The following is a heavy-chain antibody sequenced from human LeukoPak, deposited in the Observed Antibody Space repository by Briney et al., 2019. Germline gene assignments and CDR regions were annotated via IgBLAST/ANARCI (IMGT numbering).Heavy chain of an antibody. J-gene: IGHJ4*02. CDR2: ISGGDTT. CDR3: AREGYYGSGSPPSLYFDY. D-gene: IGHD3-10*01. Sequence: GGSLRLSCAVSGITFSNYVMSWVRQAPGKGLEWVSGISGGDTTYYADSVKGRFTISRDNSRSTLYLQMNSLRPEDTAIYYCAREGYYGSGSPPSLYFDYWGQGTLVTVSS. CDR1: GITFSNYV. V-gene: IGHV3-23*01.